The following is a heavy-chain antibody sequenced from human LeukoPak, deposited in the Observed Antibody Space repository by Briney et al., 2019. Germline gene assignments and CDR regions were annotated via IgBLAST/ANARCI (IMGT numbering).Heavy chain of an antibody. V-gene: IGHV4-61*01. CDR3: ARRGSGNYYSPRREVVLGYWFDP. D-gene: IGHD3-10*01. CDR1: GGSVSRGSYY. J-gene: IGHJ5*02. Sequence: KPSETLSLTCTVSGGSVSRGSYYWSWIRQPPGKGLEWIGYIYNSASTKYNPSPKSRVTMSVDTSKNQFSLKLSSVTAADTAVYYCARRGSGNYYSPRREVVLGYWFDPWGQGTLVTVSS. CDR2: IYNSAST.